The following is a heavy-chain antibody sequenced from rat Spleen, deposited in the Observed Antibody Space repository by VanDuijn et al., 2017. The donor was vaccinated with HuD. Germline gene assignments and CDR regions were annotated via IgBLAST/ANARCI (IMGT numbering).Heavy chain of an antibody. CDR1: GFTFRDYY. CDR3: ARHGYNTYFDY. Sequence: EVQLVEYGGGFVQPGRSLKLSCAASGFTFRDYYMAWVRQAPTKGLKWVATISYDGGRFFYRDSVKGRFTISRDNANSSLYLQMDGLRSEDTSTYFGARHGYNTYFDYWGQGVMVTVSS. D-gene: IGHD1-9*01. CDR2: ISYDGGRF. J-gene: IGHJ2*01. V-gene: IGHV5-7*01.